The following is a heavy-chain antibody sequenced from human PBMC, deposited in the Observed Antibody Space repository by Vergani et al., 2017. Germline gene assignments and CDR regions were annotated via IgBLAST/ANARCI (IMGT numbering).Heavy chain of an antibody. D-gene: IGHD6-13*01. CDR3: AKDSISWYVGSNYYDYGMDV. Sequence: EVQLVESGGVVVQPGGSLRLSCAASGFTFDDYAMHWVRQAPGQGLEWVSLISWDGGSTYYADSVKGRLTISRDNSKNSLYLQMNSLRAEDTALYYCAKDSISWYVGSNYYDYGMDVWGQGTTVTVSS. V-gene: IGHV3-43D*04. J-gene: IGHJ6*02. CDR2: ISWDGGST. CDR1: GFTFDDYA.